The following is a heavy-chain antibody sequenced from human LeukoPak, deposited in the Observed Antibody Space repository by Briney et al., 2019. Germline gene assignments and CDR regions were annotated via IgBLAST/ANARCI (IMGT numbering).Heavy chain of an antibody. J-gene: IGHJ4*02. Sequence: GGSLRLSCAASGFTFSSYWMSWVRQAPGRGLEWVANIKQDGSEKYYVDSVKGRFTISRDNANNSLYLQMNTLRAEDTAVYYCATDLQPFDYWGQGTLVTVSS. V-gene: IGHV3-7*04. CDR1: GFTFSSYW. D-gene: IGHD2-2*01. CDR2: IKQDGSEK. CDR3: ATDLQPFDY.